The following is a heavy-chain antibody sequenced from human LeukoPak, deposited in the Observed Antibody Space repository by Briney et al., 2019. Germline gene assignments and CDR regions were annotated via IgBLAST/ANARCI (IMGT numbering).Heavy chain of an antibody. CDR3: ARVSLDIVVVPAGAFDI. J-gene: IGHJ3*02. CDR1: GGSISSYY. Sequence: SETLSLTCTVSGGSISSYYWSWIRQPPGKGLEWIGYIYYSGSTNYNPSLKSRVTISVDTSKNQFSLKLSSVTAADTAVHYCARVSLDIVVVPAGAFDIWGQGTMVTVSS. D-gene: IGHD2-2*03. CDR2: IYYSGST. V-gene: IGHV4-59*01.